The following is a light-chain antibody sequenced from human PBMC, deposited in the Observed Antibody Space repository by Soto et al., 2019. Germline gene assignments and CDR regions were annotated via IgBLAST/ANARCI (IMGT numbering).Light chain of an antibody. CDR2: EGS. V-gene: IGLV2-14*01. Sequence: QSVLTPPAFVSDSPGQPLTISCTGTSSDVGGYNYVSWYQQNLGKGRKLVMYEGSKRPSGVSNRCSGSKSGNTTSLTISVLQAEDEADYYVSSYTGSSTRVFGTGTKVTVL. CDR1: SSDVGGYNY. J-gene: IGLJ1*01. CDR3: SSYTGSSTRV.